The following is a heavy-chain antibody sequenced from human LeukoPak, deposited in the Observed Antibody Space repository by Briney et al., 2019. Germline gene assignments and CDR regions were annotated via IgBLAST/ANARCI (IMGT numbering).Heavy chain of an antibody. J-gene: IGHJ4*02. V-gene: IGHV1-69*01. D-gene: IGHD2-15*01. Sequence: SVKVSCKASGGTFSSYAISWVRQAPGQGLEWMGGIIPIFGTANYAQKFQGRVTITADESTSTAYMELSSLRSDDTAVYYCARDSGPFDYCSGGSCFDYWGQGTLVTVSS. CDR3: ARDSGPFDYCSGGSCFDY. CDR2: IIPIFGTA. CDR1: GGTFSSYA.